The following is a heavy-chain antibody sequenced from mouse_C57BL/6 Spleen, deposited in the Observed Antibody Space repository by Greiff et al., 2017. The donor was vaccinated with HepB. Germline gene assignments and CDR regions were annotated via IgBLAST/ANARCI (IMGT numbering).Heavy chain of an antibody. CDR2: IYPGDGDT. J-gene: IGHJ2*01. Sequence: VQGVESGPELVKPGASVEISCKASGYAFSSSWMNWVKQRPGKGLEWIGRIYPGDGDTNYNGKFKGKATLTADKSSSTAYMQLSSLTSEDSAVYFCARARDLDYWGQGTTLTVSS. CDR1: GYAFSSSW. V-gene: IGHV1-82*01. D-gene: IGHD3-3*01. CDR3: ARARDLDY.